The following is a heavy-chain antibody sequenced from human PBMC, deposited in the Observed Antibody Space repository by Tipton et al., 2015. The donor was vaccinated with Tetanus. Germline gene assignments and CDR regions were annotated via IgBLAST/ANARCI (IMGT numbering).Heavy chain of an antibody. J-gene: IGHJ3*02. CDR1: GGSFGNFY. CDR3: ARVWFGDLFGVGAFDI. V-gene: IGHV4-59*01. D-gene: IGHD3-10*01. CDR2: IYYSGST. Sequence: TLSLTCTISGGSFGNFYWAWIWQPPGRGLEWIGYIYYSGSTNYDPSLKSRVTISLDTSKNQFSLKMSSVTAADTAMYYCARVWFGDLFGVGAFDIWGQGTMVTVSS.